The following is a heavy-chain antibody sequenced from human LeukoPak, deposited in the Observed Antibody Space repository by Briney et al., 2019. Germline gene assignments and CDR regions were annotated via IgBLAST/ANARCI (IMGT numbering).Heavy chain of an antibody. V-gene: IGHV3-21*01. CDR1: GFTFSSYS. CDR2: ISSSSSYI. Sequence: PGGSLRLSCAASGFTFSSYSMNWVRQAPGKGLEWVSSISSSSSYIYYADSMKGRFTISRDNAKNSLYLQMNSLRAEDTAVYYCAREWIQTFDYWGQGTLVTVSS. J-gene: IGHJ4*02. D-gene: IGHD5-18*01. CDR3: AREWIQTFDY.